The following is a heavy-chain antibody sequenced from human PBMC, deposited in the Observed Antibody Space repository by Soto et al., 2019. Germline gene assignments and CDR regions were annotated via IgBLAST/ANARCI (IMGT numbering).Heavy chain of an antibody. Sequence: QVQLVESGGGVVQPGRSLRLSCAASGFTFSSYGMHWVRQAPGKGLEWVAVISYDGSNKYYADSVKGRFTISRDNSKNPLYLQMNSLRAEDTAVYYCAKDSTYYGMDVWGQGTTVTVSS. V-gene: IGHV3-30*18. CDR3: AKDSTYYGMDV. J-gene: IGHJ6*02. CDR1: GFTFSSYG. CDR2: ISYDGSNK.